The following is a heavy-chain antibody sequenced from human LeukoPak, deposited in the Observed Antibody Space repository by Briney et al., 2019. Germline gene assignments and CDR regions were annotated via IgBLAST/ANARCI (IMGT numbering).Heavy chain of an antibody. Sequence: PGGSLRLSCAASGFSFSNYAMHWVRQAPGKGLEYVSAITIDGGTTYYAKSVMGRFTISRDNSKNTLYLQMGSLRAEDMAVYYCVRCVSGTNGLFDYWGQGTLVTVSS. D-gene: IGHD1-7*01. CDR3: VRCVSGTNGLFDY. CDR2: ITIDGGTT. V-gene: IGHV3-64*01. J-gene: IGHJ4*02. CDR1: GFSFSNYA.